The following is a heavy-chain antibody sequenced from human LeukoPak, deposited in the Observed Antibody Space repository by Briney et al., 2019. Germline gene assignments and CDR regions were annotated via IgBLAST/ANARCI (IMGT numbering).Heavy chain of an antibody. J-gene: IGHJ5*02. CDR2: IYYSGST. CDR3: ARGGYYGSGNDFRFDP. CDR1: GGSLSSYY. D-gene: IGHD3-10*01. Sequence: SETLSLTCTVSGGSLSSYYWSWIRQPPGKGLEWIGYIYYSGSTNYKPSLMSRVTISVDTSKNQFSLKLSSVTAADTAVYYCARGGYYGSGNDFRFDPWGQGTLVTVSS. V-gene: IGHV4-59*01.